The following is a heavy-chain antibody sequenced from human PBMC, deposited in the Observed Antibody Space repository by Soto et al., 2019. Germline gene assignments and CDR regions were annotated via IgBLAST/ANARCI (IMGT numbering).Heavy chain of an antibody. Sequence: PSEKLSLTCAVSGGSISSGGYSWCWIRQPPGKGLEWIGYIYHSGSTYYNPSLKSRVTISVDRSKNQFSLKLSSVTAADTAVYYCARCSVAGDVGECFDPWCQAPLV. J-gene: IGHJ5*02. CDR3: ARCSVAGDVGECFDP. V-gene: IGHV4-30-2*01. CDR2: IYHSGST. D-gene: IGHD6-19*01. CDR1: GGSISSGGYS.